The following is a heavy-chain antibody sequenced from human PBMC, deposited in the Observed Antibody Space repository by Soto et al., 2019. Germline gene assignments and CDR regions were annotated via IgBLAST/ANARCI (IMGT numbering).Heavy chain of an antibody. D-gene: IGHD2-2*01. J-gene: IGHJ6*02. CDR3: ARARYQLLHPYYYGMDV. Sequence: SETLSLTCPVSGGSVSSGSYYWSWIRQPPGKGLEWIGYIYYSGSTNYNPSLKSRVTISVDTSKNQFSLKLSSVTAADTAVYYCARARYQLLHPYYYGMDVWGQGTTVTVSS. CDR2: IYYSGST. CDR1: GGSVSSGSYY. V-gene: IGHV4-61*01.